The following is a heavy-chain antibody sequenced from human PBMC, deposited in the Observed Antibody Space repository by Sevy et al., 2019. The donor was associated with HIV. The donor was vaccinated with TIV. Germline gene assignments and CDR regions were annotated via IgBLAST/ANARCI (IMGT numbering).Heavy chain of an antibody. V-gene: IGHV3-30*18. CDR1: GFSFSSNG. CDR2: ISYAGSHK. Sequence: GGSLRRSCAASGFSFSSNGMHWVRQAPGKGLEWVAVISYAGSHKYYADSVKGRFTISRDNSKNPLYLQMNSLGAEDTAVYHCAKDDGYTTVWYPSFDYWGQGTLVTVSS. J-gene: IGHJ4*02. CDR3: AKDDGYTTVWYPSFDY. D-gene: IGHD6-19*01.